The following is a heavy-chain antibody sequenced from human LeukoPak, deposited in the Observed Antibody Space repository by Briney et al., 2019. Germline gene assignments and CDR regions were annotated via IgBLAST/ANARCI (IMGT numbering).Heavy chain of an antibody. D-gene: IGHD2-15*01. Sequence: SETLSLTCSVSGGSISSSSYYWGWIRQPPGKGLEWIGSIYYSGSTYYNPSLRSRVTISVDTSKHQFSLKLNSVTAADTAVYYCGRRVVVAATFDYWGQGTLVTVSS. V-gene: IGHV4-39*01. J-gene: IGHJ4*02. CDR3: GRRVVVAATFDY. CDR1: GGSISSSSYY. CDR2: IYYSGST.